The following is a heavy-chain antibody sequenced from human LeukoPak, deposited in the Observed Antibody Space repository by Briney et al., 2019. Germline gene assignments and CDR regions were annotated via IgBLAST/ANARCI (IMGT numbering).Heavy chain of an antibody. Sequence: WASVKVSCKASGYTFTSYGISWVRQAPGQGLEWMGGISAYNGNTNYAQKLQGRVTMTTDTSTSTAYMELRSLRSDDTAVYYCARVPDWVRGGGFDYWGQGTLVTVSS. J-gene: IGHJ4*02. V-gene: IGHV1-18*01. CDR2: ISAYNGNT. CDR1: GYTFTSYG. D-gene: IGHD3-10*01. CDR3: ARVPDWVRGGGFDY.